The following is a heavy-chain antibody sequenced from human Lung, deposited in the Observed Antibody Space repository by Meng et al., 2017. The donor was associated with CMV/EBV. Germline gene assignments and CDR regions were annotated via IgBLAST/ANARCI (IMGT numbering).Heavy chain of an antibody. D-gene: IGHD1-1*01. J-gene: IGHJ4*02. CDR1: GFTFSSYA. CDR2: ISYDGSNK. CDR3: ARDHNLGFDY. V-gene: IGHV3-30-3*01. Sequence: GESLKISCAASGFTFSSYAMHWVRQAPGKGLEWVAVISYDGSNKYYADSVKGRFTISRDNSKNTLYLQMNSLRAEDTAVYYCARDHNLGFDYWGQGTLVTDSS.